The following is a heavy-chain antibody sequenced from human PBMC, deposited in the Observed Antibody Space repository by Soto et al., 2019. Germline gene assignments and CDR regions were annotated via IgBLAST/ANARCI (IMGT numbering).Heavy chain of an antibody. J-gene: IGHJ4*02. CDR3: ARDHCTSTSCYFDFDY. CDR2: ISSSGSTI. CDR1: GFTFSDYY. V-gene: IGHV3-11*01. D-gene: IGHD2-2*01. Sequence: GGSLRLSCAASGFTFSDYYMSWIRQAPGKGLEWVSYISSSGSTIYYADSVKGRFTISRDNAKNSLYLQMNSLRAEDTAVYYCARDHCTSTSCYFDFDYWGQGTLVTVSS.